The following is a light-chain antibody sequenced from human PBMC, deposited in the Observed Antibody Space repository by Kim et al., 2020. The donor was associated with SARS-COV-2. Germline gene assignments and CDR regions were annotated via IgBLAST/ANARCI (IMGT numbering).Light chain of an antibody. CDR1: SLRSYY. V-gene: IGLV3-19*01. Sequence: SSELTQDPAVSVALGQTVRITCQGDSLRSYYASWYQQKPGQALVLVIYGKNNRPSGIPDRFSGSSSGNTASLTITGAQAEDEADYYCNSRDSSGNHVVFG. CDR3: NSRDSSGNHVV. J-gene: IGLJ2*01. CDR2: GKN.